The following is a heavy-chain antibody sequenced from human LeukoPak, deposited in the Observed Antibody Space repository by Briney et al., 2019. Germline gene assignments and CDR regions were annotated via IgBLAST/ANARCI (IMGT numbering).Heavy chain of an antibody. CDR3: ARDRDSSSWYYYGMDV. CDR2: ISSSSSYI. Sequence: GGSLRLSCAASGFTFSSYSMNWVRQAPGKGLEWVSSISSSSSYIYYADSVKGRFTISRDNAKNSLYLQMNSLRAEDTAVYYCARDRDSSSWYYYGMDVRGQGTTVTVSS. V-gene: IGHV3-21*01. D-gene: IGHD6-13*01. CDR1: GFTFSSYS. J-gene: IGHJ6*02.